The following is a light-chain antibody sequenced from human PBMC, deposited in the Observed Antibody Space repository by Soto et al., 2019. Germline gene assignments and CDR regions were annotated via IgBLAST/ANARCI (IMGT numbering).Light chain of an antibody. CDR2: GAS. CDR3: QQSFITPPLT. V-gene: IGKV1-39*01. J-gene: IGKJ4*01. Sequence: DIQMSQSPSSLSASIGDRITITCRASQSISTYLNWYQQKPGKAPRLLIYGASTLQNGVPSRFRGSGSVTDYTLTISSLQPEDFATYYCQQSFITPPLTFGGGTTVEMK. CDR1: QSISTY.